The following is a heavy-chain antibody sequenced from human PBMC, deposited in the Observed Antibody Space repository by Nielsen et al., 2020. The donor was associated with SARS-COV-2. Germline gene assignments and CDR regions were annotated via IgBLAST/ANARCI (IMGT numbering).Heavy chain of an antibody. CDR3: ARDTKIQLWLGPFDY. J-gene: IGHJ4*02. V-gene: IGHV4-34*01. CDR1: GGSFSGYY. D-gene: IGHD5-18*01. CDR2: INHSGST. Sequence: GSLRLSCAVYGGSFSGYYWSWIRQPPGKGLEWIGEINHSGSTNYNPSLKSRVTISVDTSKNQFSLKLSSVTAADTAVYHCARDTKIQLWLGPFDYWGQGTLVTVSS.